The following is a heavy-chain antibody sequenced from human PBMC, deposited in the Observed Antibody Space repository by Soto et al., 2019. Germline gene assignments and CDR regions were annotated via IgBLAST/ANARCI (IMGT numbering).Heavy chain of an antibody. CDR2: ISFDGSNE. CDR3: AREGYYDSRGYPYGIDV. V-gene: IGHV3-30-3*01. CDR1: AFNFSDYV. D-gene: IGHD3-22*01. Sequence: AGGTRRLPCAPSAFNFSDYVVRWVRQAPGRGLERMAFISFDGSNEYYADFVKGRFTISRDNSRNMVYLQVNSLRRDDTDVYFCAREGYYDSRGYPYGIDVWGQGTTVTVCS. J-gene: IGHJ6*02.